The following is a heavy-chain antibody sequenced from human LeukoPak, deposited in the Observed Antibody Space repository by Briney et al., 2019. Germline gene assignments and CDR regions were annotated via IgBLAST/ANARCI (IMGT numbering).Heavy chain of an antibody. CDR1: GFTFDDYG. J-gene: IGHJ3*02. D-gene: IGHD2-15*01. CDR3: ARDRRIVVVVPDAFDI. V-gene: IGHV3-20*04. CDR2: INWNGGST. Sequence: GGSLRLSXAASGFTFDDYGMSWVRQAPGKGLEWVSGINWNGGSTVYADSVKGRFTISRDNAKNSLYLQMNSLRAEDTALYYGARDRRIVVVVPDAFDIWGQGTMVTVSS.